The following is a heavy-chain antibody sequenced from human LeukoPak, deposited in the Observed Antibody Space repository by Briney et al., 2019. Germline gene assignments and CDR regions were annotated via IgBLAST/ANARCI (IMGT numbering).Heavy chain of an antibody. J-gene: IGHJ4*02. Sequence: GGSLRLSCAASGFTFSNAWMSWVRQAPGKGLEWVGRIKSKTDGGTTDYAAPVKGRFTISRDDSKNTLYLQMNSLKTEDTAVYYCTTDSTMIVVVVFSWGQGTLVTVSS. CDR3: TTDSTMIVVVVFS. CDR2: IKSKTDGGTT. CDR1: GFTFSNAW. V-gene: IGHV3-15*01. D-gene: IGHD3-22*01.